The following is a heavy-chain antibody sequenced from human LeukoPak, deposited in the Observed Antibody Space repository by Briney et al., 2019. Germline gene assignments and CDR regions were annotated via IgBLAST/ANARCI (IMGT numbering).Heavy chain of an antibody. V-gene: IGHV3-66*01. CDR1: GFSVSSNY. CDR2: LYSGGTT. D-gene: IGHD3-3*01. CDR3: AKEGQGGYDFWSGYFDY. Sequence: QAGGSLRLSCAASGFSVSSNYMSWVRQAPGKGLEWVSVLYSGGTTYYADSVKGRFIISRDNSKNTLYLQMNSLRAEDTAVYYCAKEGQGGYDFWSGYFDYWGQGTLVTVSS. J-gene: IGHJ4*02.